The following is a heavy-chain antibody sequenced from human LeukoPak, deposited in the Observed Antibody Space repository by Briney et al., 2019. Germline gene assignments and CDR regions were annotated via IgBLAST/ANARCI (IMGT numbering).Heavy chain of an antibody. CDR2: IYYSGST. CDR1: GGSISSYY. Sequence: SETLSLTCTVSGGSISSYYWSWIRQPPGKGLEWIGYIYYSGSTNYNPSLKSRVTISVDTSKNQFSLKLSSVTAADTAVYYCARDPYWGQGTLVTVSS. V-gene: IGHV4-59*01. CDR3: ARDPY. J-gene: IGHJ4*02.